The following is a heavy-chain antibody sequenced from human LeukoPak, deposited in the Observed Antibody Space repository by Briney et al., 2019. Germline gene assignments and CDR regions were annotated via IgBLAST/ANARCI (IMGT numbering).Heavy chain of an antibody. V-gene: IGHV4-4*02. CDR1: GGSISSSNW. CDR2: IYHSGST. J-gene: IGHJ6*03. Sequence: SGTLSLTCAVSGGSISSSNWWSWVRQPPGKGLEWIGEIYHSGSTNYNPSLKSRVTISVDKSKNQFSLKLSSVTAADTAVYYCARTAMAKSYYYMDVWGKGTTVTVYS. CDR3: ARTAMAKSYYYMDV. D-gene: IGHD5-18*01.